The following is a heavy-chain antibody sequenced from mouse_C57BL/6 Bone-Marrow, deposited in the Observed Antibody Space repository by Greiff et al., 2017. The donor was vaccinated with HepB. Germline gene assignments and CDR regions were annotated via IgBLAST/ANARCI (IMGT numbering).Heavy chain of an antibody. CDR3: ARWKTAQATTWFAY. Sequence: VQLQQSGPVLVKPGASVKMSCKASGYTFTDYYMNWVKQSHGKSLEWIGVINPYNGGTSYNQKFKGKATLTVDKSSSTAYMELNSLTSEDSAVYYCARWKTAQATTWFAYWGQGTLVTVSA. V-gene: IGHV1-19*01. CDR1: GYTFTDYY. J-gene: IGHJ3*01. D-gene: IGHD3-2*02. CDR2: INPYNGGT.